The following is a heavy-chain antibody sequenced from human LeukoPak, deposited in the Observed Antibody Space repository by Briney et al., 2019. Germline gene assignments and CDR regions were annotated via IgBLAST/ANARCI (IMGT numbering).Heavy chain of an antibody. CDR2: ISSSSSYI. CDR3: ARVLGLWYFDY. V-gene: IGHV3-21*01. J-gene: IGHJ4*02. D-gene: IGHD3/OR15-3a*01. Sequence: GGSLRLPCAASGFTFSSYEMNWVRQAPGKGLEWVSSISSSSSYIYYADSVKGRFTISRDNAKNSLYLQMNSLRAEDTAVYYCARVLGLWYFDYWGQGTLVTVSS. CDR1: GFTFSSYE.